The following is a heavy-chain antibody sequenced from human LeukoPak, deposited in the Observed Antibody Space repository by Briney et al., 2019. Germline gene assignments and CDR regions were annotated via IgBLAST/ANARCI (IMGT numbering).Heavy chain of an antibody. CDR3: ARLSGSYWPAGY. CDR2: LYYSGST. D-gene: IGHD1-26*01. CDR1: GFTFSYYE. Sequence: PGGSLRLSCVASGFTFSYYEMNWIRQPPGKGLEWIGSLYYSGSTYYNPSLKSRVTISVDTSKNQFSLKLSSVTAADTAVYYCARLSGSYWPAGYWGQGTLVTVSS. J-gene: IGHJ4*02. V-gene: IGHV4-39*01.